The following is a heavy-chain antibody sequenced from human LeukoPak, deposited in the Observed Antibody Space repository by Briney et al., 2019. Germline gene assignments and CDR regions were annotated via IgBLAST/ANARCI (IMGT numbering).Heavy chain of an antibody. J-gene: IGHJ2*01. CDR1: GGSISSGDYY. V-gene: IGHV4-30-4*01. Sequence: SQTLSLTCTVSGGSISSGDYYWSWIRQPPGKGLEWIGYIYYSGSTYYNPSLKSRVTISVDTSKNQFSLKLSSVTAADTAVYYCARGRGSSSWIVRYFDLWGRGTLVTVSS. CDR3: ARGRGSSSWIVRYFDL. D-gene: IGHD6-13*01. CDR2: IYYSGST.